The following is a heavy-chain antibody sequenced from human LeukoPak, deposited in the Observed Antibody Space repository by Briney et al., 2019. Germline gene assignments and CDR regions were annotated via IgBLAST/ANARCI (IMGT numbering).Heavy chain of an antibody. CDR2: IYYSGST. D-gene: IGHD5-12*01. CDR3: ARMATTYYFDY. Sequence: PSETLSLTCAVYGGSFSGYYWSWIRQPPGKGLEWIGYIYYSGSTNYNPSLKSRVTISVDTSKNQFSLKLSSVTAADTAVYYCARMATTYYFDYWGQGTLVTVSS. CDR1: GGSFSGYY. V-gene: IGHV4-59*08. J-gene: IGHJ4*02.